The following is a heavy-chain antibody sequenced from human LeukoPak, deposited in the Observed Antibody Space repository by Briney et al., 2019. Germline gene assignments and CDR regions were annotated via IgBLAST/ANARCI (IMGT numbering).Heavy chain of an antibody. V-gene: IGHV3-23*01. CDR2: IGGSGATT. Sequence: PGGSLRLSCAASGFTFSSYWMSWVRQAPGKGLEWVSSIGGSGATTYYAESVKGRFTISRDNSKNTQYLQMNSLRGEDTAVYYCAQIITAAGSGNWGQGTLVTVSS. J-gene: IGHJ4*02. D-gene: IGHD6-25*01. CDR3: AQIITAAGSGN. CDR1: GFTFSSYW.